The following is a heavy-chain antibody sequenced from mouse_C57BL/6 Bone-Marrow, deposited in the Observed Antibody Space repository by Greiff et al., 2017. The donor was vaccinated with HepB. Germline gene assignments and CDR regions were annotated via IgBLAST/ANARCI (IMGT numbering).Heavy chain of an antibody. V-gene: IGHV5-9*01. D-gene: IGHD2-4*01. J-gene: IGHJ3*01. CDR3: AINGGFAY. CDR1: GFTFSSYT. Sequence: EVQLVESGGGLVKPGGSLKLSCAASGFTFSSYTMSWVRQTPEKRLEWVATISGGGGNTYYPDSVKGRFTISRDNAKNTLYLQMSSLRSEDTALYYCAINGGFAYWGQGTLVTVSA. CDR2: ISGGGGNT.